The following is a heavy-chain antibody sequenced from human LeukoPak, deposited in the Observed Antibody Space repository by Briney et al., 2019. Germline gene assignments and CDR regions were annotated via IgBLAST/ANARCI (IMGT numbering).Heavy chain of an antibody. V-gene: IGHV6-1*01. J-gene: IGHJ4*02. CDR3: ARVSPRAAGILFDY. CDR1: GDSVSSNSAA. CDR2: TYYRSKWYN. D-gene: IGHD6-13*01. Sequence: QTLSLNCAISGDSVSSNSAAWNWIRQSPSRGLEWLGRTYYRSKWYNDYAVSVKSRITINPDTSKNQFSLQLNSVNPEDTAVYYCARVSPRAAGILFDYWGQGTLVTVSS.